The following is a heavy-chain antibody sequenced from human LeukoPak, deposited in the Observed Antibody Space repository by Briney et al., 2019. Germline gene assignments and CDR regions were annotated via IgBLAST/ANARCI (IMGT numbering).Heavy chain of an antibody. CDR3: ARDWGLSGSYYGFSDY. CDR2: ISPNTGGT. Sequence: ASVKVSCKASGYTFTSYGISWVRQAPGQGLEWMGWISPNTGGTNYAQNFQGRVTMTRDTSISTAYMDLSRLTSDDTAVYYCARDWGLSGSYYGFSDYWGQGTLVTVSS. J-gene: IGHJ4*02. CDR1: GYTFTSYG. D-gene: IGHD3-10*01. V-gene: IGHV1-2*02.